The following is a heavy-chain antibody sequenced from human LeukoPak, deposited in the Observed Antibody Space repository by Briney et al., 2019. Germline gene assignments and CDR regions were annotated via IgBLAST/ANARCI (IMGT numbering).Heavy chain of an antibody. J-gene: IGHJ4*02. Sequence: GECLKISCKGSGYSFTTYWIGWVRQMPGQGLEWVGIIYPGDSDTRYSPSFQGQVTISADKSISTAYLQWSSLKASDTAMYYCARNLTSNTYCGGDCYFDNWGQGTLVTVSS. CDR3: ARNLTSNTYCGGDCYFDN. CDR2: IYPGDSDT. V-gene: IGHV5-51*01. CDR1: GYSFTTYW. D-gene: IGHD2-21*02.